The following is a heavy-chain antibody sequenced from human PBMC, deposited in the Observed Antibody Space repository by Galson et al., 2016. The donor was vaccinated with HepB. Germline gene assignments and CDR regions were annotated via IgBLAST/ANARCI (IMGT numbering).Heavy chain of an antibody. J-gene: IGHJ5*02. Sequence: SETLSLTCTVSGGSISSSSYYWGWIRQPPGKGLEWIGSIYYSGSTYYNPSLKSRVTISVDTSKNQFSLKLSSVTAADTAVYYCAASRKSIVGSWYPDWFDPWGQGTLVTVSS. CDR2: IYYSGST. CDR3: AASRKSIVGSWYPDWFDP. CDR1: GGSISSSSYY. V-gene: IGHV4-39*01. D-gene: IGHD6-13*01.